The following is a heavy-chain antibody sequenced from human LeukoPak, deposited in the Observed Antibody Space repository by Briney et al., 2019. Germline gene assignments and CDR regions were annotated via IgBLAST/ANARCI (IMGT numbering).Heavy chain of an antibody. CDR1: GFTFNNYA. CDR3: ARDLSSGWFSASDYYYYYGMDV. V-gene: IGHV3-23*01. J-gene: IGHJ6*02. D-gene: IGHD6-19*01. CDR2: ISRNGDST. Sequence: PGGSLRLSCAASGFTFNNYAMSWVRHAPGKGLEWVSAISRNGDSTYYADSVKGRFTISRDNAKNSLYLQMNSLRAEDTAVYYCARDLSSGWFSASDYYYYYGMDVWGQGTTVTVSS.